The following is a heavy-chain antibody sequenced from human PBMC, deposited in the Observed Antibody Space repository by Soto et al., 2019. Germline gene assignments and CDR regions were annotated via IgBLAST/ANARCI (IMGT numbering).Heavy chain of an antibody. CDR3: ARSGLLLPPAYYYYGMDV. V-gene: IGHV4-61*08. CDR2: IYYSGST. Sequence: PSETLSLTCTVSGGSISSGGYYWSWIRQHPGKGLEWIGYIYYSGSTNYNPSLKSRVTISVDTSKNQFSLKLSSVTAADTAVYYCARSGLLLPPAYYYYGMDVWGQGTTVTVSS. D-gene: IGHD2-15*01. CDR1: GGSISSGGYY. J-gene: IGHJ6*02.